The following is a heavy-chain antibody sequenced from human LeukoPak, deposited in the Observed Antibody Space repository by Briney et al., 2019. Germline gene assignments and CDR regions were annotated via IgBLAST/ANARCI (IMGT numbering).Heavy chain of an antibody. D-gene: IGHD2-2*01. CDR2: ISGSGGST. J-gene: IGHJ6*03. CDR1: GFTFSSYA. V-gene: IGHV3-23*01. Sequence: PGGTLRLSCAASGFTFSSYAMSWVRQAPGKGLEWVSAISGSGGSTYYADSVKGRFTISRDNSKNTLYLQMNSLRAEDTAVYYCAKLGPAALYYYMDVWGKGTTVTISS. CDR3: AKLGPAALYYYMDV.